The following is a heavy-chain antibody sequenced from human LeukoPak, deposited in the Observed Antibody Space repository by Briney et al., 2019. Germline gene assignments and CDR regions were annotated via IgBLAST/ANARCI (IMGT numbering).Heavy chain of an antibody. Sequence: GASVKVSCKASGYTFTGYYMHWVRQAPGQGLEWMGIINPSGGSTSYAQKFQGRVTMTRDTSTSTVYMELSSLRSEDTAVYYCARDDVAVAGTLDWGQGTLVTVSS. J-gene: IGHJ1*01. CDR3: ARDDVAVAGTLD. V-gene: IGHV1-46*01. CDR1: GYTFTGYY. CDR2: INPSGGST. D-gene: IGHD6-19*01.